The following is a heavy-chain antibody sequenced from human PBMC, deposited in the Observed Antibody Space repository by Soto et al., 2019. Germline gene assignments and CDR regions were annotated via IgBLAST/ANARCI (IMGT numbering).Heavy chain of an antibody. J-gene: IGHJ4*02. CDR1: GFTFSSYG. CDR2: IWYDGSDK. CDR3: ARDQVAAAPEYFFDY. D-gene: IGHD6-13*01. Sequence: GGSLRLSCAASGFTFSSYGMHWVRQAPGKGLEWVAVIWYDGSDKYYADSVKGRFTISRDNSRSTLYLQMNSLGADDTAVYYCARDQVAAAPEYFFDYWDQGTLVTISS. V-gene: IGHV3-33*01.